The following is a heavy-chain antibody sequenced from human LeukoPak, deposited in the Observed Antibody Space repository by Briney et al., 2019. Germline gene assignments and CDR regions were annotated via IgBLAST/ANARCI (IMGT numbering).Heavy chain of an antibody. CDR1: GGSISSSSYY. Sequence: SETLSLTCIVSGGSISSSSYYWGWIRQPPGKGLEWIGSIYYSGSTYYNPPLKSRVTISVDTSKNQFSLKLSSVTAADTAVYYCARARQWLVYFDYWGQGTLVTVSS. CDR2: IYYSGST. D-gene: IGHD5-12*01. CDR3: ARARQWLVYFDY. V-gene: IGHV4-39*07. J-gene: IGHJ4*02.